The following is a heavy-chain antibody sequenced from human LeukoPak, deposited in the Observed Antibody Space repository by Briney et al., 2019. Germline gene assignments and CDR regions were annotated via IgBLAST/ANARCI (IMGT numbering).Heavy chain of an antibody. CDR1: GGSISSGDYY. D-gene: IGHD3-3*01. Sequence: PSQTLSLTCTVSGGSISSGDYYWSWIRQPPGKGLEWIGYIYYSGSTYYNPSLKSRVTKSVDTSKNQFSLKLSSVTAADTAVYYCARASHLGPLRFFPIWGQGTLVTVSS. J-gene: IGHJ4*02. CDR2: IYYSGST. V-gene: IGHV4-30-4*08. CDR3: ARASHLGPLRFFPI.